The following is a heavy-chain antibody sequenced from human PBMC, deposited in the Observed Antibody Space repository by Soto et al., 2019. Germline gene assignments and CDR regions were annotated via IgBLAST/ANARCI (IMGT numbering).Heavy chain of an antibody. J-gene: IGHJ4*02. CDR1: GFAFGSYW. Sequence: VQLVESGGGLVQPGGSLRLSCAASGFAFGSYWMHWVRQAPGKGLVWVSRISQDGAIATQADSVKGRFTISRDNAKNTRFLQMNSRRSDDTAVYYCLRDQRHWNEFADQWGQGTLVTVSS. V-gene: IGHV3-74*01. CDR2: ISQDGAIA. D-gene: IGHD1-1*01. CDR3: LRDQRHWNEFADQ.